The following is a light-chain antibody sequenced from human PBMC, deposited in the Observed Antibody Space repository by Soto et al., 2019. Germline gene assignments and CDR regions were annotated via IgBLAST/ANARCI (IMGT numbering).Light chain of an antibody. Sequence: QSVLTQPASVSGSPGQSITISCTGTSSDVGSYNLVSWYQQHPGKAPKLMIYEVSKRPSGVSNRFSGSKSGNTASLTISGLQAEDEADYYCCSYAGSSTYVFGTGTKVTL. V-gene: IGLV2-23*02. CDR1: SSDVGSYNL. CDR3: CSYAGSSTYV. CDR2: EVS. J-gene: IGLJ1*01.